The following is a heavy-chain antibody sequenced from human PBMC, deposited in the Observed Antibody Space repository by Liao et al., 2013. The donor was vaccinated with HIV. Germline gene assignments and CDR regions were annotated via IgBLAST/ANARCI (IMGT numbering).Heavy chain of an antibody. J-gene: IGHJ4*02. V-gene: IGHV4-4*07. D-gene: IGHD3-16*01. CDR2: IHYSGST. CDR3: ARWGGMDGRIYFDL. Sequence: QVQLQESGPGLVKPSETLSLTCSVSRGSITNYYWSWIRQPAGKGLEWIGRIHYSGSTIYSPSLNSRVTMSIDTAKNLFSLKLSSMTAADTAIYYCARWGGMDGRIYFDLWGQGTLVAVSA. CDR1: RGSITNYY.